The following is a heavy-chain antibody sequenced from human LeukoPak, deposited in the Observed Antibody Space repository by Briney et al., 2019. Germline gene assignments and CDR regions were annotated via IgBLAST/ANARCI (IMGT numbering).Heavy chain of an antibody. CDR3: ARGATYYDFWSGYRTYNWFDP. V-gene: IGHV4-39*07. Sequence: SSETLSLTCTVSGGSISDSRYYWGWIRQPPGKGLEWIGSIFYSGNTFYNPSLKSRFTTSVDTSKNKFSLKLSSVTAADTAVYYCARGATYYDFWSGYRTYNWFDPWGQGTLVTVSS. D-gene: IGHD3-3*01. CDR1: GGSISDSRYY. CDR2: IFYSGNT. J-gene: IGHJ5*02.